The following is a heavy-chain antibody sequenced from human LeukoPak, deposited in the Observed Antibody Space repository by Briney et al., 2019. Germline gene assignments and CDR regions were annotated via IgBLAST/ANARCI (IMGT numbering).Heavy chain of an antibody. V-gene: IGHV4-31*03. CDR2: IYYSGST. CDR3: ARDAYCGGDCYAFDI. D-gene: IGHD2-21*02. Sequence: SQTLSLTCTVSGGSISSGGYYWSWIRQHPGKGLEWIGYIYYSGSTYYNPSLESRVTISVDTSKNQFSLKLSSVTAADTAVYYCARDAYCGGDCYAFDIWGQGTMVTVSS. CDR1: GGSISSGGYY. J-gene: IGHJ3*02.